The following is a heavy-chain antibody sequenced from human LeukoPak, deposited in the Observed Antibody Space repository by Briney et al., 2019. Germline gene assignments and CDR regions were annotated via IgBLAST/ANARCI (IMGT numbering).Heavy chain of an antibody. J-gene: IGHJ6*03. CDR2: IYYSGSI. Sequence: SETLSLTCTVAGGSISSYSWSWLRQPPGKGLVWIRYIYYSGSINYNPSLKSRVTISIDTSKKQFSLKLSSVTAADTAVYYCARASIPNYYYYYMDVWGKGTTVTVSS. CDR1: GGSISSYS. V-gene: IGHV4-59*01. CDR3: ARASIPNYYYYYMDV.